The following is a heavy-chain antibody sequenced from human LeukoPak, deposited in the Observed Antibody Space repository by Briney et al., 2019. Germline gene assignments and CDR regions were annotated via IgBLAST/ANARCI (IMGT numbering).Heavy chain of an antibody. CDR2: ISSSSSYI. D-gene: IGHD6-19*01. CDR3: AVGAVADEGAFDI. Sequence: GGSLRLSCAASGFTFSSYSMNWARQAPGKGLEWVSSISSSSSYIYYADSVKGRFTISRDNAKNSLYLQMNSLRAEDTAVYYCAVGAVADEGAFDIWGQGTMVTVSS. CDR1: GFTFSSYS. J-gene: IGHJ3*02. V-gene: IGHV3-21*01.